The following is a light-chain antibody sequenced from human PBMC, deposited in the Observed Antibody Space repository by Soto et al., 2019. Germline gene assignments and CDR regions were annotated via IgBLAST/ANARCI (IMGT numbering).Light chain of an antibody. CDR1: QSISIS. CDR3: QQTYTTPEIT. Sequence: DIQMTQSPSSLSASVGDRATITCRARQSISISLNWYQLKPGKAPNLLIYGASYLKSVVPTRFSGSGSGTDFTLTSSSRQPEDFATYYCQQTYTTPEITVGRGTRLDIK. V-gene: IGKV1-39*01. J-gene: IGKJ5*01. CDR2: GAS.